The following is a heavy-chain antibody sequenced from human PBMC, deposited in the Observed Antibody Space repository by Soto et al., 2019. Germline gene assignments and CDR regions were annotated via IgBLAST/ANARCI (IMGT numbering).Heavy chain of an antibody. CDR1: GFTFSSYS. CDR3: ARDYSGSEPAEYDTTGYYTDY. Sequence: EVQLVESGGGLVKPGGSLRLSCAASGFTFSSYSMNWVRQAPGKGLEWVSSISSSGSYIYYADSVKGRFAISRDNAKSSLYLQMNSLRADDTAVYYCARDYSGSEPAEYDTTGYYTDYWGLGTLVTVSS. V-gene: IGHV3-21*01. J-gene: IGHJ4*02. CDR2: ISSSGSYI. D-gene: IGHD3-22*01.